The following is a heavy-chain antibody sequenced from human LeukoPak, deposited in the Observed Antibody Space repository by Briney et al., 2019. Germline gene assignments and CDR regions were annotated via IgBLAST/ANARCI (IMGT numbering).Heavy chain of an antibody. CDR3: VAVAGPTHY. D-gene: IGHD6-19*01. V-gene: IGHV3-48*01. Sequence: PGGSLRLSCAASGFTFSSYSMNWVRQAPGEGLEWVSYISSSSSTIYYADSVKGRFTIPRDNAKNSLYLQMNSLRAEDTAVYYCVAVAGPTHYWGQGTLVTVSS. J-gene: IGHJ4*02. CDR2: ISSSSSTI. CDR1: GFTFSSYS.